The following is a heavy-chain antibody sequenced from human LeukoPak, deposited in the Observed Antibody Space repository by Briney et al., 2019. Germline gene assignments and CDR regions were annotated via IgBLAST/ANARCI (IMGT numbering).Heavy chain of an antibody. CDR3: ARIVVVPAGQFDP. CDR1: GGSISSSSYY. Sequence: PSETLSLTCTVSGGSISSSSYYWGWIRQPPGTGLEWIGSIYYSGSTYYNPSLKSRVTISVDTSKNQFSLKLSSVTAADTAVYYCARIVVVPAGQFDPWGQGTLVTVSS. CDR2: IYYSGST. D-gene: IGHD2-2*01. V-gene: IGHV4-39*01. J-gene: IGHJ5*02.